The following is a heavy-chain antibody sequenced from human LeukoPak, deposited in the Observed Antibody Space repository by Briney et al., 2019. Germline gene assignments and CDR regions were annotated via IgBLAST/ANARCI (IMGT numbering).Heavy chain of an antibody. V-gene: IGHV4-31*03. CDR3: ERNGGYSGYDYGGGRGYYYCFDY. D-gene: IGHD5-12*01. J-gene: IGHJ4*02. Sequence: PSQNLSLTCTVSGVSISIGGYYWSWIRQHPGKGLEGIGYIYYSGSTYYNPSLKSRVTISVDTSKNQFSLKLSSVTAADTDVYYCERNGGYSGYDYGGGRGYYYCFDYWGQGTLVTVSS. CDR2: IYYSGST. CDR1: GVSISIGGYY.